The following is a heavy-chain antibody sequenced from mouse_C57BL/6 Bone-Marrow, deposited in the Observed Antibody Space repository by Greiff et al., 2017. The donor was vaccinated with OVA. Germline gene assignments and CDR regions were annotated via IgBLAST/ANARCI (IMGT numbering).Heavy chain of an antibody. V-gene: IGHV1-26*01. J-gene: IGHJ1*03. CDR2: INPNNGGT. D-gene: IGHD1-1*01. CDR3: ARSLGDYYGSSYWYFDV. Sequence: EVQLQQSGPELVKPGASVKISCKASGYTFTDYYMNWVKQSHGKSLEWIGDINPNNGGTSYNQKFKGKATLTVDKSSSTAYMELRSLTSEDSAVYYCARSLGDYYGSSYWYFDVWGTGTTVTVSS. CDR1: GYTFTDYY.